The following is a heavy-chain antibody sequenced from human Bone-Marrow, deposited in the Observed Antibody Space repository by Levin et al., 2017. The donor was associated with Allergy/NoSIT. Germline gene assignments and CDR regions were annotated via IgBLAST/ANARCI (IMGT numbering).Heavy chain of an antibody. CDR3: ARGRVYYGEGLDV. Sequence: ASVKVSCKASGYTFMRHDLNWVREAPGQGPEWMGWMNPNSGQTGYAQKFKGRLTITRDTSTATAYMELNSLTSEDTAVYYCARGRVYYGEGLDVWGQGTPVSVSS. V-gene: IGHV1-8*01. D-gene: IGHD3-3*01. J-gene: IGHJ6*02. CDR1: GYTFMRHD. CDR2: MNPNSGQT.